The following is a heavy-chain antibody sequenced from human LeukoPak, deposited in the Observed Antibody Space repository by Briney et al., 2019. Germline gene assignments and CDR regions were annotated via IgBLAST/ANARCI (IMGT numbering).Heavy chain of an antibody. D-gene: IGHD3-3*01. CDR2: INHNGNVN. J-gene: IGHJ4*02. CDR3: ARDDPTLFWSGSPFY. Sequence: GGSLRLSCAASGFTFSSYWMNWARQAPGKGLEWVASINHNGNVNYYVDSVKGRFTISRDNAKNSLYLQMNSLRAEDTAVYYCARDDPTLFWSGSPFYWGQGTLVTVSS. V-gene: IGHV3-7*01. CDR1: GFTFSSYW.